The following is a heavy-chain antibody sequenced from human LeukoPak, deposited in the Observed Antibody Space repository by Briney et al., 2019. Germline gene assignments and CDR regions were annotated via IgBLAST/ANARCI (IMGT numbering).Heavy chain of an antibody. CDR1: GGSIRNSGYY. Sequence: SETLSLTCTVSGGSIRNSGYYWGWIRQPPGKGLEWIGSIYYSGSTYYKPSLKSRVTISVDTSKNQFSLNLTSVTAADTAVYYCVRDRRRFGAYGGGWFDPWGQGTLVTVSS. J-gene: IGHJ5*02. V-gene: IGHV4-39*01. CDR2: IYYSGST. CDR3: VRDRRRFGAYGGGWFDP. D-gene: IGHD5-12*01.